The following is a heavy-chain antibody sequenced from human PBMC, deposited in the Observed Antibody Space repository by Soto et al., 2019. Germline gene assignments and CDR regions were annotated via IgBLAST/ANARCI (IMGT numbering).Heavy chain of an antibody. CDR2: ISGSGGST. CDR1: GFTFSSYA. V-gene: IGHV3-23*01. D-gene: IGHD6-13*01. Sequence: GGSLRLSCAASGFTFSSYAMSWVRQAPGKGLEWVSAISGSGGSTYYADSVRGRFTISRDNSKITLYLQMNSLRAEDTAVYYCANIYSSSWPRPADYYYYGMDVWGQGTTVTVSS. J-gene: IGHJ6*02. CDR3: ANIYSSSWPRPADYYYYGMDV.